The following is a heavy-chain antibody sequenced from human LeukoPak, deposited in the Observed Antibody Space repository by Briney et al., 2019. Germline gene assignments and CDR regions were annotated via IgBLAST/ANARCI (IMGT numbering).Heavy chain of an antibody. V-gene: IGHV4-34*01. CDR3: ATETPYYYDSSGYYGARFDY. D-gene: IGHD3-22*01. Sequence: SETLSLTCAVYGGSFSGYYWSWIRQPPGRGLEWIGEINHSGSTNYNPSLKSRVTISVDTSKNQFSLKLTSVTAADTAVYYCATETPYYYDSSGYYGARFDYWGQGTLVTVSS. CDR2: INHSGST. CDR1: GGSFSGYY. J-gene: IGHJ4*02.